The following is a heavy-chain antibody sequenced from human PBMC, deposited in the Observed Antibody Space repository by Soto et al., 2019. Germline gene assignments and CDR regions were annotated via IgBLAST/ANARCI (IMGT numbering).Heavy chain of an antibody. D-gene: IGHD5-12*01. CDR3: ARIPGYGKQGNYYYYGMDV. J-gene: IGHJ6*02. CDR1: GGTFSSYA. CDR2: IIPIFGTA. V-gene: IGHV1-69*01. Sequence: QVQLVQSGAEVKKPGSSVKVSCKASGGTFSSYAISWVRQAPGQGLEWMGGIIPIFGTANYAQKFQGRVTITADESTSTAYMELSSLRSEDTAVYYCARIPGYGKQGNYYYYGMDVWGQGTTVTVSS.